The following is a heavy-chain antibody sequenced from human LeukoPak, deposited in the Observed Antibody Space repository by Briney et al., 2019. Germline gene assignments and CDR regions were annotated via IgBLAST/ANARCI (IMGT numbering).Heavy chain of an antibody. D-gene: IGHD6-13*01. CDR3: AKDPSIAAAGPFQH. CDR1: GFTFSSYA. J-gene: IGHJ1*01. CDR2: ISGSGGST. V-gene: IGHV3-23*01. Sequence: AGGSLRLSCAASGFTFSSYAMSWVRQAPGKGLEWVLAISGSGGSTYYADSVKGRFTISRDNSKNTLYLQMNSLRAEDTAVYYCAKDPSIAAAGPFQHWGQGTLVTVSS.